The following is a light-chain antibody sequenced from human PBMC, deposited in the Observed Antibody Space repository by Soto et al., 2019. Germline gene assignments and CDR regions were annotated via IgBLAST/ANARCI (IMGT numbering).Light chain of an antibody. Sequence: ETVLTQSPGTLSLSPGERATLSCRASQSVYNNYLAWYQQKPGQAPRLLIYVASTRATGIPDRFSGSGSGTDFTLTISRLEPDDFAVYYCQQYGSSPPITFGQGTRLEIK. CDR1: QSVYNNY. J-gene: IGKJ5*01. CDR3: QQYGSSPPIT. V-gene: IGKV3-20*01. CDR2: VAS.